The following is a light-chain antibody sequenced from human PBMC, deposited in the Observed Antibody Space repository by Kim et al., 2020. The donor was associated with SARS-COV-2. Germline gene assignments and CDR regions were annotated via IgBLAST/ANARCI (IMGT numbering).Light chain of an antibody. V-gene: IGLV3-19*01. CDR3: NSRDSNDNVV. CDR2: GKD. J-gene: IGLJ2*01. Sequence: SSELTQDPAVSVALGQTVRITCQGDSLRSYYATWYQQKPGQAPKVVIYGKDNRPSGIPDRFSGSNSGNTAYLTITGTQAGDEADYYCNSRDSNDNVVFGGGTKVTVL. CDR1: SLRSYY.